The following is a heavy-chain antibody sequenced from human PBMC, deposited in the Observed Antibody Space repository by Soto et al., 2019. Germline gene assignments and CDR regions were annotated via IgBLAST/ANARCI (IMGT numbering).Heavy chain of an antibody. CDR3: ARDSEIYGSGSFDY. CDR2: ISYDGSNK. V-gene: IGHV3-30-3*01. CDR1: GFTFSSYA. Sequence: PGGSLRLSCAASGFTFSSYAMHWVRQAPGKGLEWVAVISYDGSNKYYADSVKGRFTISRDNSKNTLYLQMNSLRAEDTAVYYCARDSEIYGSGSFDYWGQGTLVTVSS. J-gene: IGHJ4*02. D-gene: IGHD3-10*01.